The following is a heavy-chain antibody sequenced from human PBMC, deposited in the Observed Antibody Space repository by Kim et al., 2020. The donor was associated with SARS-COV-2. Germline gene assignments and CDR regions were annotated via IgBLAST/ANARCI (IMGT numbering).Heavy chain of an antibody. V-gene: IGHV4-59*01. CDR1: GGSIRSYY. CDR2: IYYSGST. CDR3: ARAEIGADAFVI. Sequence: SETLSLTCIVSGGSIRSYYWSWLRQPPGKGLEWIGYIYYSGSTNYNPSLRSRVTILVDTSKNQFSLKLSSVTAADTAVYYCARAEIGADAFVIWGQGTMVTASS. J-gene: IGHJ3*02. D-gene: IGHD3-10*01.